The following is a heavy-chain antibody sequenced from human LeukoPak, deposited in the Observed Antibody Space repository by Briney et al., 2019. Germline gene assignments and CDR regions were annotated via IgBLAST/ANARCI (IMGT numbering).Heavy chain of an antibody. V-gene: IGHV4-59*01. D-gene: IGHD5-12*01. CDR2: IYNGGST. Sequence: KPSETLSLTCTVSGVSISSNYWSWIRPPRGKGLEWIGHIYNGGSTNYNPSLKSRVTISVDTSKNQFSLKLTSVTAADTAVYYCATLRGGYEFDYWGQGTLVTVSS. CDR3: ATLRGGYEFDY. J-gene: IGHJ4*02. CDR1: GVSISSNY.